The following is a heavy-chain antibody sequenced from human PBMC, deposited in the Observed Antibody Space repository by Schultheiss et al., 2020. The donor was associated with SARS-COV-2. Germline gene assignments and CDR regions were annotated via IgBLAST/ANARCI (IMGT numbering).Heavy chain of an antibody. V-gene: IGHV3-21*04. D-gene: IGHD4-17*01. J-gene: IGHJ4*02. CDR2: ISSTSAYL. CDR1: GFTFSSYA. CDR3: AKGTTVTTFAN. Sequence: GESLKISCAASGFTFSSYAMSWVRQAPGKGLEWVSCISSTSAYLYYADSVKGRFTISRDNAKNSLYLQMNSLRAEDTAVYYCAKGTTVTTFANWGQGTLVTVSS.